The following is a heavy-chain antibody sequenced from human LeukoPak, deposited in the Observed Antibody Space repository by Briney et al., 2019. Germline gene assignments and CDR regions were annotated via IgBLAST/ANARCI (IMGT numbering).Heavy chain of an antibody. D-gene: IGHD5-24*01. CDR2: INPKSGGT. J-gene: IGHJ3*02. CDR3: SRDLGGSNTKDAFDI. CDR1: GYTFTSYD. Sequence: ASVKVSCKASGYTFTSYDINWVRQATGQGLEWMGWINPKSGGTRSAQKFQGRVTMTRDTSISTAYMELSTLKSDDTAVYYCSRDLGGSNTKDAFDIWGQGTMVTVSS. V-gene: IGHV1-2*02.